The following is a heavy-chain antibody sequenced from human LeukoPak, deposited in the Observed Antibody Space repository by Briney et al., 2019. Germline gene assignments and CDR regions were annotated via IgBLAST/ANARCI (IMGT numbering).Heavy chain of an antibody. CDR2: IIPILGTA. CDR3: ARVLAYYGSGTGLNYYYMDV. V-gene: IGHV1-69*10. CDR1: GGTFSSYA. Sequence: SVKVSCKASGGTFSSYAISWVRQAPGQGLEWMGGIIPILGTANYAQKFQGRVTITADKSTSTAYMELSSLRSEDTAVYYCARVLAYYGSGTGLNYYYMDVWGKGTTVTVSS. J-gene: IGHJ6*03. D-gene: IGHD3-10*01.